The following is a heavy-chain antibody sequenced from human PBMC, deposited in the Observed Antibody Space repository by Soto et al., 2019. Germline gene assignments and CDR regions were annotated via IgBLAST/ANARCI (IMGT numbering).Heavy chain of an antibody. V-gene: IGHV4-59*01. D-gene: IGHD7-27*01. J-gene: IGHJ4*01. Sequence: SETQSLTNTVAGVNIRSYYWSWIRQPPGKGLEWIGYIYYSGSTDYDPSLKSRVSISVDTSKNQFSLKLSYVTAADTAVYYCARRWGTYFDFWGHGTLVTVSS. CDR1: GVNIRSYY. CDR2: IYYSGST. CDR3: ARRWGTYFDF.